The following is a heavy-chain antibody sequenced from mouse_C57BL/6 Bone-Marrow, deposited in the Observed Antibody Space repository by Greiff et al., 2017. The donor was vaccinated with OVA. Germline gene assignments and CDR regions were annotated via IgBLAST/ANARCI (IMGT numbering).Heavy chain of an antibody. CDR2: IRNKANGYTT. Sequence: EVKLMESGGGLVQPGGSLSLSCAASGFTFTDYYMSWVRQPPGKALEWLGFIRNKANGYTTEYSVSVKGRFTISRDNSQSILSLQMNALRAEDSATYYCARYGGYEGFAYWGQGTLVTVSA. D-gene: IGHD2-2*01. CDR1: GFTFTDYY. CDR3: ARYGGYEGFAY. J-gene: IGHJ3*01. V-gene: IGHV7-3*01.